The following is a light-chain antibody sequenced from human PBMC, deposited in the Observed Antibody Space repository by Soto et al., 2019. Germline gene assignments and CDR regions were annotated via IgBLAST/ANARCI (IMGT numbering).Light chain of an antibody. CDR3: QQYGGSPPYT. V-gene: IGKV3-20*01. J-gene: IGKJ2*01. Sequence: EIVLTQSPGTLSLSPGERATLSRRASHSVSSRYLAWYQQKPGQAPRLLIYGASSRATGIPDRFSGSGSGTDFTLTISRLEPEDFAVYYCQQYGGSPPYTFGQGTKLEIK. CDR2: GAS. CDR1: HSVSSRY.